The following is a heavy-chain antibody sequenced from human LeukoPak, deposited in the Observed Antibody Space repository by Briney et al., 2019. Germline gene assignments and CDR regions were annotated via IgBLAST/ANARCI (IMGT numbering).Heavy chain of an antibody. V-gene: IGHV5-51*01. Sequence: GESLKISCKGSGYSFTSYWIGWVRQMPGKGLEWMEIIYPGDCDTRYSPSFQGQVTISADKSISTAYLQWSSLKASDTAMYYCARLGPVEQQLPGTSLTAVVAFDIWGQGTMVTVSS. CDR1: GYSFTSYW. J-gene: IGHJ3*02. D-gene: IGHD6-13*01. CDR2: IYPGDCDT. CDR3: ARLGPVEQQLPGTSLTAVVAFDI.